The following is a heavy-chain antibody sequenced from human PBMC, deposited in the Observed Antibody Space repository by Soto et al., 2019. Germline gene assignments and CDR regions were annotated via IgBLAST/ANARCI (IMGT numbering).Heavy chain of an antibody. Sequence: TGGSLRLSCAASGFTFSSYAMSWVRQAPGKGLEWVSVISGSGDSTYYADTVKGRFTISRDNSKNTLYLQMNSLRAEDTAVYYCAKRATGTYFDYWGQGTLVTVSS. CDR2: ISGSGDST. D-gene: IGHD1-1*01. V-gene: IGHV3-23*01. CDR3: AKRATGTYFDY. CDR1: GFTFSSYA. J-gene: IGHJ4*02.